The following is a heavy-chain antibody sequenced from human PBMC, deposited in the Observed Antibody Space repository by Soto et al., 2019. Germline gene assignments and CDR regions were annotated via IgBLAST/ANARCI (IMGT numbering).Heavy chain of an antibody. CDR2: ISSDGSKV. CDR1: GFTLRIHG. CDR3: VKDITVSPVHL. J-gene: IGHJ4*02. Sequence: GVALSLSDAGSGFTLRIHGMNWVRQSPGKGLEWVAFISSDGSKVNYRDSVKGRFTISRDNAKNTLYLQMTSLRSEDTAVYYCVKDITVSPVHLWGKGTVVTVSS. V-gene: IGHV3-30*18.